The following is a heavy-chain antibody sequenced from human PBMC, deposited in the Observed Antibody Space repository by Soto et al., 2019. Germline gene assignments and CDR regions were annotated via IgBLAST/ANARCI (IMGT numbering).Heavy chain of an antibody. V-gene: IGHV4-34*01. Sequence: KTSETLSLTCAFYVGPFIGYYWSWIRQPPGKGLEWIGEINHSGSTNYNPSLKSRVTISVDTSKNQFSLKLSSVTAADTAVYYCARRRGYSYGSLDYWGQGTLVTVSS. J-gene: IGHJ4*02. CDR3: ARRRGYSYGSLDY. CDR2: INHSGST. CDR1: VGPFIGYY. D-gene: IGHD5-18*01.